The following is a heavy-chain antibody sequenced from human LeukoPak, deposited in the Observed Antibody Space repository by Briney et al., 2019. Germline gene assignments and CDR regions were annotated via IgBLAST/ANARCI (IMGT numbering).Heavy chain of an antibody. J-gene: IGHJ4*02. Sequence: ASVKVSCKASGYTFTSYGISWVRQAPGQGLEWLGWISTYNNNTHYAQKFQVRVTMTTDTSTSTAYMELRSLRSDDTAVYHCARVSGSYRGAIDYWGQGTLVTVSS. CDR1: GYTFTSYG. CDR2: ISTYNNNT. CDR3: ARVSGSYRGAIDY. D-gene: IGHD1-26*01. V-gene: IGHV1-18*01.